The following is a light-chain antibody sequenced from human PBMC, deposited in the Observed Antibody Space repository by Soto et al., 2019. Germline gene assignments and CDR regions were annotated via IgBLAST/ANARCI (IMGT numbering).Light chain of an antibody. CDR1: SSDIGGYND. V-gene: IGLV2-14*01. Sequence: QSVLTQPASVSGSPGQSITIPCTGTSSDIGGYNDVSWYQQHPGKAPKLMIYEVSHWPSGISNRFSGSKSGNTASLTISGLQAEDEADYYCSSYTSSVAHVFGTGTKVTVL. CDR2: EVS. CDR3: SSYTSSVAHV. J-gene: IGLJ1*01.